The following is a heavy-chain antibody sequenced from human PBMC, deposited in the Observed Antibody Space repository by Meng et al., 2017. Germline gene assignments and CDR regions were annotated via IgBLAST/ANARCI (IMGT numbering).Heavy chain of an antibody. J-gene: IGHJ3*02. D-gene: IGHD3-16*01. CDR3: ARDHAGPFSPDAFDI. V-gene: IGHV3-48*03. Sequence: GESLKISCAASGFTFSSYEMNWVRQAPGTGLEWVSYISSSCSTIYYADSVKGRFTISRDNAKNSLYLQMNSLRAEDTAVYYCARDHAGPFSPDAFDIWGQGTMVTVSS. CDR2: ISSSCSTI. CDR1: GFTFSSYE.